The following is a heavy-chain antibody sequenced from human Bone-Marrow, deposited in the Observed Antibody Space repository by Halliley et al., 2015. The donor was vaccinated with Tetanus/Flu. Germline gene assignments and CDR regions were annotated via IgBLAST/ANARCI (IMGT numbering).Heavy chain of an antibody. V-gene: IGHV4-34*01. D-gene: IGHD4-17*01. CDR3: ARSTTVVNGIDY. J-gene: IGHJ4*02. Sequence: LEWIGKISRTGSPNYNPPLKSRVPISIDPPQNQFPLGLTFVAAADTAVYYCARSTTVVNGIDYWGQGTLVAVSS. CDR2: ISRTGSP.